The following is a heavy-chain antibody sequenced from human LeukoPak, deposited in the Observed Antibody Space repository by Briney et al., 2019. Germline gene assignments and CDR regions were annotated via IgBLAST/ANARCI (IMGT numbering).Heavy chain of an antibody. CDR2: IHSDGSTT. D-gene: IGHD2-8*02. CDR1: GFTSSSNW. Sequence: AGSLTLSCAASGFTSSSNWMHWVRHLPAKGLVWVSRIHSDGSTTSHADSVKGRFTISRDNAKNPLYLQMNSLRAEDTAVYYCARSTGGIFDYWGQGTLVTVSS. V-gene: IGHV3-74*01. J-gene: IGHJ4*02. CDR3: ARSTGGIFDY.